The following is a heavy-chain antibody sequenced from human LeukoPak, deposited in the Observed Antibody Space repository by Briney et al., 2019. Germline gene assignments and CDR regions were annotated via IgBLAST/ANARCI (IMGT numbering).Heavy chain of an antibody. CDR3: ATMVRRVNWFDP. V-gene: IGHV1-24*01. J-gene: IGHJ5*02. D-gene: IGHD3-10*01. CDR2: FDPEDGET. CDR1: GYTLTELS. Sequence: ASVKVSCKVSGYTLTELSMHWVRQAPGKGLEWMGGFDPEDGETIYAQKFQGRVTMTEDTSTATAYMELSSLRSEDTAVYYCATMVRRVNWFDPWGEGTLVSVSS.